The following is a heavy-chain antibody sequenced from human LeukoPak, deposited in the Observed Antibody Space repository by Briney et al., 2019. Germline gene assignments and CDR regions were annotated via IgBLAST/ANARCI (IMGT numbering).Heavy chain of an antibody. J-gene: IGHJ3*02. CDR2: ISSSGSTI. CDR1: GFTFSSYE. Sequence: GGSLRLSCAASGFTFSSYEMNWVRQAPGKGLEWVSYISSSGSTIYYADSVKGRFTISRDNAKNSLYLQMNSLRAEDTAVYYCATNGYSYGWGAFDIWGQGPMVTVSS. CDR3: ATNGYSYGWGAFDI. V-gene: IGHV3-48*03. D-gene: IGHD5-18*01.